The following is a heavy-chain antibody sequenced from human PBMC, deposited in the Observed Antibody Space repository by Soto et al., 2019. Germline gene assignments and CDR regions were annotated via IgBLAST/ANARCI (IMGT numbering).Heavy chain of an antibody. D-gene: IGHD3-10*01. Sequence: QVQLVESGGGVVQPGRSLRLSCAASGFTFSSYAMHWVRQAPGKGLEWVAVISYDGSNKYYADSVKGRFTISRDNSKNTLYLQMNSLRAEDTSVYYCARGGTYYYGSGTPGRIDYWGQGTLVTVSS. CDR3: ARGGTYYYGSGTPGRIDY. V-gene: IGHV3-30-3*01. CDR1: GFTFSSYA. J-gene: IGHJ4*02. CDR2: ISYDGSNK.